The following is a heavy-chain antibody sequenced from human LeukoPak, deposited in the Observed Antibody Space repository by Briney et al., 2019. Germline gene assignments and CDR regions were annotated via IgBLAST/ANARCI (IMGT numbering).Heavy chain of an antibody. CDR3: AKGPTYDSLPYYFDY. J-gene: IGHJ4*02. CDR2: ISSNGGST. Sequence: GSLRLSCSASGFTFSYYAMHWVRQAAGKGLEFVSGISSNGGSTYYADSLKGRFTVSRDNSNNTLYLQMSSLRAEDTAIYYCAKGPTYDSLPYYFDYWGQGTLVTVSS. CDR1: GFTFSYYA. V-gene: IGHV3-64D*09. D-gene: IGHD3-22*01.